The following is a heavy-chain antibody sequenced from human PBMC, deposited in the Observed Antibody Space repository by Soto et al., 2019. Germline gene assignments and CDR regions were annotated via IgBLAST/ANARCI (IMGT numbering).Heavy chain of an antibody. CDR2: INPNSGGT. Sequence: QVQLVQSGAEVKKPGASVKVSCKASGYTFTGYYMHWVRQAPGQGLEWMGWINPNSGGTNNAQKFQGRVTMTRDTSISTAYMELSRLRSDDTAVYYCARDPWSIAVKRIYYYGMDVWGQGTTVTVSS. D-gene: IGHD6-6*01. CDR3: ARDPWSIAVKRIYYYGMDV. V-gene: IGHV1-2*02. CDR1: GYTFTGYY. J-gene: IGHJ6*02.